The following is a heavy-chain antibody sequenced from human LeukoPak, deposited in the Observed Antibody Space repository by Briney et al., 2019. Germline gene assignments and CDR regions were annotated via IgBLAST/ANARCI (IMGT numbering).Heavy chain of an antibody. Sequence: GGSLRLSCAASGFTFSSYGMHWVRQAPGKGLEGVAFIRYDGSNKYYADSVKGRFTISRDNSKNTLYLQMNSLRAEDTAVYYCAKEYRSSTSCYVSDWGQGTLVTVSS. D-gene: IGHD2-2*01. CDR3: AKEYRSSTSCYVSD. V-gene: IGHV3-30*02. CDR2: IRYDGSNK. CDR1: GFTFSSYG. J-gene: IGHJ4*02.